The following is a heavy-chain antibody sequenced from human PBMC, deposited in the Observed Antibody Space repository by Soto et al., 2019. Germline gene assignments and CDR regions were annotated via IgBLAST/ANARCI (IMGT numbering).Heavy chain of an antibody. J-gene: IGHJ5*02. CDR1: GGSISSGGYY. CDR3: ARDQTTVTTGRSFWFDP. Sequence: SETLSLTCTVSGGSISSGGYYWSWIRQHPGKGLEWIGYIYYSGSTYYNPSLKSRVTISVDTSKNQFSLKLSSVTAADTAVYYCARDQTTVTTGRSFWFDPWGQGTLVTVSS. D-gene: IGHD4-17*01. CDR2: IYYSGST. V-gene: IGHV4-31*03.